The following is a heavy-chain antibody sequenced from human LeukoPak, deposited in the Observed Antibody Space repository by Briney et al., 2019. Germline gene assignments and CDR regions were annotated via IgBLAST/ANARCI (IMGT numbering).Heavy chain of an antibody. Sequence: PGGSLRLSCAASGFTFNTYSMNWDRQAPGKGLEWVSYISSSGRAILYADSVKGRFTVSRDNAKNSLYLQMNNLRAEDTAVYYCAREIPSGSYAPDYWGQGTLVTVSS. J-gene: IGHJ4*02. D-gene: IGHD1-26*01. CDR3: AREIPSGSYAPDY. CDR2: ISSSGRAI. CDR1: GFTFNTYS. V-gene: IGHV3-48*04.